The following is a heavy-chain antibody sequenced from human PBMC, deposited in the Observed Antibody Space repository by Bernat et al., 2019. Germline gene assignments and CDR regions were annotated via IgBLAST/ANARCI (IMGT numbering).Heavy chain of an antibody. V-gene: IGHV4-31*03. J-gene: IGHJ3*02. D-gene: IGHD3-16*02. CDR1: GGSISSGGYY. CDR3: ARVNRVPVRGVIFEAFDI. Sequence: QVQLQESGPGLVKPSQTLSLTCTVSGGSISSGGYYWSWIRQHPGKGLEWIGYIYYSGSTYYNPSLKSRVTISVDTSKNPFTLKLSSVTAADTTVYSGARVNRVPVRGVIFEAFDIWGQGTMVTVSS. CDR2: IYYSGST.